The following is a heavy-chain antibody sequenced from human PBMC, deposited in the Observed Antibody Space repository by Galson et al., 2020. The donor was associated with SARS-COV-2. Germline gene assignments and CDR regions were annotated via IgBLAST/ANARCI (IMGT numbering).Heavy chain of an antibody. J-gene: IGHJ6*02. CDR1: GGSISGYY. Sequence: SETLSLTCTVSGGSISGYYWSWIRQPAGKGLEWIGRMYTTGNTDYNPSLKSRVTMSLDTSKNQFSLKLTSVTAADTAVYFCARDEGYCSSTTCYYYYYAMDVWGQGTTVTVSS. V-gene: IGHV4-4*07. CDR3: ARDEGYCSSTTCYYYYYAMDV. D-gene: IGHD2-2*01. CDR2: MYTTGNT.